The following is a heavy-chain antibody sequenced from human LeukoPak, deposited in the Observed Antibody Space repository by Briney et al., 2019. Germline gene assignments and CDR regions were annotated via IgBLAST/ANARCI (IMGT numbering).Heavy chain of an antibody. J-gene: IGHJ4*02. D-gene: IGHD3-10*01. Sequence: PGGSLRLSCAASGFTLRSYWMSWVRQAPGKGLEWVANIKQDGSEKYYVDSVKGRFTISRDNAKNSLYLQMNSLRAEDTAVYYCARDGDNLASRFGELLSYWGQGTLVTVSS. CDR2: IKQDGSEK. CDR1: GFTLRSYW. CDR3: ARDGDNLASRFGELLSY. V-gene: IGHV3-7*01.